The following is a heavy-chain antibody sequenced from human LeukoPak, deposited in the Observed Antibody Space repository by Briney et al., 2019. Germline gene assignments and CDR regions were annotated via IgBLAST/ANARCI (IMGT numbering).Heavy chain of an antibody. CDR1: GFTFSSYA. Sequence: GGSLRLSCAASGFTFSSYAMSWVRQAPGKGLEWVSAISGSGGSTYYADSVKGRFTISRDNSKSTLYLQMNSLRAEDTAVYYCAKDGTTMIVVVYYFDYWGQGTLVTVSS. CDR2: ISGSGGST. V-gene: IGHV3-23*01. CDR3: AKDGTTMIVVVYYFDY. D-gene: IGHD3-22*01. J-gene: IGHJ4*02.